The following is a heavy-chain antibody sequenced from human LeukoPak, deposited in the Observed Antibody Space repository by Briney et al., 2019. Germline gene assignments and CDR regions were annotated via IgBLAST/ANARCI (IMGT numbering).Heavy chain of an antibody. CDR3: AKRLVRGVNNWFDP. V-gene: IGHV3-23*01. J-gene: IGHJ5*02. CDR1: GFTFSSYA. Sequence: GGSLRLSCAASGFTFSSYAMSWVRQAPGKGLEWVSAISGSGGSTYYADSVKGRFAISRDNSKNTLYLQMNSLRAEDTAVYYCAKRLVRGVNNWFDPWGQGTLVTVSS. D-gene: IGHD3-10*01. CDR2: ISGSGGST.